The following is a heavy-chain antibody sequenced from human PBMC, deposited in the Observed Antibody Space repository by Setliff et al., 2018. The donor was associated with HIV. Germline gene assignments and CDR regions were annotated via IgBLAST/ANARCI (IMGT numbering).Heavy chain of an antibody. J-gene: IGHJ4*02. D-gene: IGHD5-18*01. CDR1: GFTFDDYT. V-gene: IGHV3-43*01. CDR3: ASIDLAAMVPVDY. Sequence: HPGGSLRLSCAASGFTFDDYTMHWVRQAPGKGLEWVSLISWYGGSTYYADSVKGRFTISRDNSKNTMYLQMNTLRVEDTAVYYCASIDLAAMVPVDYWGQGTLVTVSS. CDR2: ISWYGGST.